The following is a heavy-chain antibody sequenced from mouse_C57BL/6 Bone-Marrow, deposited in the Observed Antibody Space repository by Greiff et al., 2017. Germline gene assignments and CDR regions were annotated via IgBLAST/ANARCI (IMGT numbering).Heavy chain of an antibody. V-gene: IGHV14-4*01. CDR1: GFNIKDDY. Sequence: VQLQQSGAELVRPGASVKLSCTASGFNIKDDYMHWVKQRPEQGLAWIGWLDPENGDTEYASKFQGKATITADTSSNTAYLQISSLTSEDTAVYYWTTSGYSNLYWGQGTTLTVSS. J-gene: IGHJ2*01. D-gene: IGHD2-5*01. CDR3: TTSGYSNLY. CDR2: LDPENGDT.